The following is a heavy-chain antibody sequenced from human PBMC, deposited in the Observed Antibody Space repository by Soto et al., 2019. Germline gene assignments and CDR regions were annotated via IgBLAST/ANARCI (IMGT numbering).Heavy chain of an antibody. D-gene: IGHD6-6*01. V-gene: IGHV3-11*01. Sequence: QVQLVESGGGLVKPGGSLRLSCAASGFTFSDYHMSWIRQAPGKGLEWVSFIESRGRTISYADSVKGRFTISRDNAKNSLFLQINSLRAEDTAVYYCVRQAARNYFDFWGLGTLLTVSS. CDR1: GFTFSDYH. CDR2: IESRGRTI. CDR3: VRQAARNYFDF. J-gene: IGHJ4*02.